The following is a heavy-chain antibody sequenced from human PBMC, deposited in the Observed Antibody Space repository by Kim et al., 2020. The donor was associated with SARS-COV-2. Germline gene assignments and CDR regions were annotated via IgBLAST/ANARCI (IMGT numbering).Heavy chain of an antibody. V-gene: IGHV5-10-1*01. CDR1: GYSFTSYW. Sequence: GESLKISCKGSGYSFTSYWISWVRQMPGKGLEWMGRIDPSDSYTNYSPSFQGHVTISADKSISTAYLQWSSLKASDTAMYYCARFGIAAAGTVVVGAWGQGTLVTVSS. CDR2: IDPSDSYT. D-gene: IGHD6-13*01. J-gene: IGHJ5*02. CDR3: ARFGIAAAGTVVVGA.